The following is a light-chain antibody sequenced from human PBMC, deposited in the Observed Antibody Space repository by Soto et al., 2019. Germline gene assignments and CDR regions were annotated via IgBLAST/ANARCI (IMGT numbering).Light chain of an antibody. J-gene: IGKJ4*01. CDR3: QQYNRYST. V-gene: IGKV1-5*03. Sequence: DIQVTQSPSTLSAFEGDRVTITCRTSQSISAWLAWYQQKPGKAPKLLIYKASILASGVPSRFSGSGSGTEFSLTISSLQPDDFATYYCQQYNRYSTFGGGTKVDIK. CDR2: KAS. CDR1: QSISAW.